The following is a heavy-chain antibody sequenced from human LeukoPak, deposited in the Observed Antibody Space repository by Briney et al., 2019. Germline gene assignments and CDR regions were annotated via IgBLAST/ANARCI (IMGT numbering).Heavy chain of an antibody. Sequence: SETLSLTCTVSGGSISSYYWSWIRQPPGKGLEWIGYIYYSGSTNYNPSLKSRITISVDTSKKQFSLKLNSVTAADTAVYYCARVGFSAGYHGKFWYFDLWGRGTLVTVSS. CDR1: GGSISSYY. V-gene: IGHV4-59*01. J-gene: IGHJ2*01. D-gene: IGHD5-12*01. CDR2: IYYSGST. CDR3: ARVGFSAGYHGKFWYFDL.